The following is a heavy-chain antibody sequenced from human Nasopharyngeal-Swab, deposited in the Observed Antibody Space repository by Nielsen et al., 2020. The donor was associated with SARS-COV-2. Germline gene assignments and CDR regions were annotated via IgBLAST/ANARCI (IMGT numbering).Heavy chain of an antibody. CDR1: GFTFSSYS. CDR2: ISSSSSTI. D-gene: IGHD5-12*01. V-gene: IGHV3-48*02. CDR3: ARGSLRHFDY. Sequence: GESLKISCAASGFTFSSYSMNWVRQAPGKGLEWVSYISSSSSTIYYADSVKGRFTISRDNAKNSLYLQMNSLRDEDTAVYYCARGSLRHFDYWGQGTLVTVS. J-gene: IGHJ4*02.